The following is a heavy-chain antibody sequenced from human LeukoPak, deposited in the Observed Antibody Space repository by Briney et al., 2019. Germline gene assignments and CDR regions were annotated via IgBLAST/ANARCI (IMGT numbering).Heavy chain of an antibody. CDR1: GXTFSSYG. J-gene: IGHJ3*02. V-gene: IGHV3-33*01. CDR3: ARSSHYDILTGYSEEDAFDI. Sequence: PGGSLRLSCAASGXTFSSYGMHWVRQTPGKGQEWVAIIWSDGSNKYYADSVKGRFTISRDNSKNTLYLQMNSLRVEDTAVYYCARSSHYDILTGYSEEDAFDIWGQETMVTVSS. CDR2: IWSDGSNK. D-gene: IGHD3-9*01.